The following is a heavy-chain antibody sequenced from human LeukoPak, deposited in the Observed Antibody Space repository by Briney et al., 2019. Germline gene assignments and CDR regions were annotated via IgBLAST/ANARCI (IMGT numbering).Heavy chain of an antibody. CDR3: AKEAQQLARLYYYYGMDV. Sequence: GRSLRLSCAASGFTFSSYGMHWVRQAPGKGLEWVAVISYDGSNKYYADSVKGRFTISRDNSKNTLYLQMNSLRAEDTAVYYCAKEAQQLARLYYYYGMDVWGQGTTVTVSS. D-gene: IGHD6-13*01. V-gene: IGHV3-30*18. CDR2: ISYDGSNK. J-gene: IGHJ6*02. CDR1: GFTFSSYG.